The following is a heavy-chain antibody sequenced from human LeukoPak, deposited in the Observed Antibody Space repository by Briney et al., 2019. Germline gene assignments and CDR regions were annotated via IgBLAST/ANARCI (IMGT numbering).Heavy chain of an antibody. V-gene: IGHV3-30-3*01. J-gene: IGHJ4*02. Sequence: PGGSLRLSCAASGFTFSSYAMLWVRQAPGKGLEWVAVISYDGSNKYYADSVKGRFTISRDNSKNTLYLQMNSLRAEDTAVYYCARDNYDYFDYWGQGTLVTVSS. D-gene: IGHD3-10*01. CDR2: ISYDGSNK. CDR3: ARDNYDYFDY. CDR1: GFTFSSYA.